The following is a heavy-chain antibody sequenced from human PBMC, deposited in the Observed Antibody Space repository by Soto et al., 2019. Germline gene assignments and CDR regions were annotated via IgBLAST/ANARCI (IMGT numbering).Heavy chain of an antibody. CDR3: ARGTIFGVVNIYGMDV. Sequence: QVQLVQSGAEVKKPGSSVKVSCKASGGTFSSYAISWVRQAPGQGLEWMGGIIPIFGTANYAQKFQGRVTITADESTSTAYMEVSSLRSEDTAVYYCARGTIFGVVNIYGMDVWGQGTTVTVSS. D-gene: IGHD3-3*01. CDR2: IIPIFGTA. J-gene: IGHJ6*02. CDR1: GGTFSSYA. V-gene: IGHV1-69*12.